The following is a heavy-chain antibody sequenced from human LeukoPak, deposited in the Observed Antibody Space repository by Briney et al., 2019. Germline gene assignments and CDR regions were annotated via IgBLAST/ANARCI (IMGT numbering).Heavy chain of an antibody. Sequence: SETLSLTCAVYGGSFSGYYWSWIRQPPGKGLEWIGEINHSGSTNYNPSLKSRVTISVDTSKNQFSLKLSSVTAADTAVYYCARNLDTAMIYFDYWGQGTLVTVSS. CDR3: ARNLDTAMIYFDY. V-gene: IGHV4-34*01. D-gene: IGHD5-18*01. CDR1: GGSFSGYY. J-gene: IGHJ4*02. CDR2: INHSGST.